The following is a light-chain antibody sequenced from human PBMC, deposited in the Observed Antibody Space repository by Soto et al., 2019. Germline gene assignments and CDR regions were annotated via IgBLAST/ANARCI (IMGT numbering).Light chain of an antibody. CDR1: QGIGDT. CDR3: QHYVNWPLT. J-gene: IGKJ4*01. V-gene: IGKV3-15*01. Sequence: EIVLTQSPATLSVSPLERATLSCRASQGIGDTLAWYQQKPGQTPRLLIYDTSIRATGVPARFSGSRSGAEFTLTISSLQSEDFAVYYCQHYVNWPLTFGGGTKVDIK. CDR2: DTS.